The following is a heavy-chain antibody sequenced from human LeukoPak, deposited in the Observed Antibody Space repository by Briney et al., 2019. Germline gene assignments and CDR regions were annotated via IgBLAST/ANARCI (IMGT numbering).Heavy chain of an antibody. V-gene: IGHV4-30-2*01. Sequence: SQTLSLTCAVSGGSISSGGYSWSWIRQPPGKGLEWIGYIYHSGSTYYNPSLKSRVTISVDTSKNQFSLKLSSVTAADTAVYYCARHLAARRYFQHWGQGTLVTVSS. CDR2: IYHSGST. D-gene: IGHD6-6*01. CDR3: ARHLAARRYFQH. J-gene: IGHJ1*01. CDR1: GGSISSGGYS.